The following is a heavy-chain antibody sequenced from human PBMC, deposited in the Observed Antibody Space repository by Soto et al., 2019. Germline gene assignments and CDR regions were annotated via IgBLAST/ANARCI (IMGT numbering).Heavy chain of an antibody. D-gene: IGHD2-15*01. CDR2: ISYDGSNK. J-gene: IGHJ6*02. Sequence: LRLSCASSGCTFSRYAMHWVRQAPGKGLEWVAVISYDGSNKYYADSVKGRFTISRDNSKNTLYLQMNSLRAEDTAVYYCARGGRGGGYYYGMDVWGQGTTVTVSS. V-gene: IGHV3-30-3*01. CDR1: GCTFSRYA. CDR3: ARGGRGGGYYYGMDV.